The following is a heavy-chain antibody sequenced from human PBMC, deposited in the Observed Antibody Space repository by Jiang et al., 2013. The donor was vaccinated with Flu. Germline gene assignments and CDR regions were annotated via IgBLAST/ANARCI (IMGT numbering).Heavy chain of an antibody. CDR2: ISAYNGNT. CDR1: YG. CDR3: ARVAGDSSGWRLIDWYFDL. D-gene: IGHD6-19*01. J-gene: IGHJ2*01. Sequence: YGISWVRQGPGQGLEWMGWISAYNGNTNYAQKLQGRVTMTTDTSTSTAYMELRSLRSDDTAVYYCARVAGDSSGWRLIDWYFDLWGRGTLVTVSS. V-gene: IGHV1-18*01.